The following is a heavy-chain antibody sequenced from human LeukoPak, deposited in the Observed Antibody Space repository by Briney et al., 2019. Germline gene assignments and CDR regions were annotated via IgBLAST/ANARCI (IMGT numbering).Heavy chain of an antibody. CDR1: GGSISSYY. V-gene: IGHV4-59*01. Sequence: SETLSLTCTVSGGSISSYYWSWIRQPPGKGLERIGYIYYSGSTNYNPSLKSRVTISVDTSKNQFSLKLSSVTAADTAVYYCARDEGGVGATYYWGQGTLVTVSS. J-gene: IGHJ4*02. D-gene: IGHD1-26*01. CDR2: IYYSGST. CDR3: ARDEGGVGATYY.